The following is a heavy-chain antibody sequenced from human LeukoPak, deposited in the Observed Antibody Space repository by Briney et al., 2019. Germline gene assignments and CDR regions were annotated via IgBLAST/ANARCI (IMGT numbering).Heavy chain of an antibody. J-gene: IGHJ4*02. Sequence: GGSLRLSCAASGFTFNSYNMNWVRQVPGKGLEWVSFISGSSSNIYYADSVKGRFIISRDNAKNSLYLQMYSLRAEDTAVYYCARDSSSAPEYWGQGTLVTVSS. CDR2: ISGSSSNI. CDR3: ARDSSSAPEY. CDR1: GFTFNSYN. D-gene: IGHD6-6*01. V-gene: IGHV3-21*01.